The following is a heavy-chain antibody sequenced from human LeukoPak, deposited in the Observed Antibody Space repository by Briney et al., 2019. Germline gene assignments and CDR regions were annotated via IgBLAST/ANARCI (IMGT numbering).Heavy chain of an antibody. V-gene: IGHV3-30*04. Sequence: GGSRRLSCTAPGFTFGDYAMTWVRQAPGKGLEWVAVISYDGSNKYYADSVKGRFTTSRDNSKNTLYLQMNSLRAEDTAVYYCAREFCSSTSCYFDYWGQGTLVTASS. J-gene: IGHJ4*02. CDR1: GFTFGDYA. CDR3: AREFCSSTSCYFDY. D-gene: IGHD2-2*01. CDR2: ISYDGSNK.